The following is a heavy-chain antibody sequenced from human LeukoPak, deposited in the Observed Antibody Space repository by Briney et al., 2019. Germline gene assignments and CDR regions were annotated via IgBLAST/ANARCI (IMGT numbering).Heavy chain of an antibody. CDR2: ISGSGGST. CDR1: GFTFSSYA. D-gene: IGHD3-3*01. J-gene: IGHJ4*02. CDR3: ANGDPRFLEWFDFDY. V-gene: IGHV3-23*01. Sequence: PGGSLRLSCAASGFTFSSYAMSWVRQAPGKGLERVSAISGSGGSTYYADSVKGRFTISRDNSKNTLYLQMNSLRAEDTAVYYCANGDPRFLEWFDFDYWGQGTLVTVSS.